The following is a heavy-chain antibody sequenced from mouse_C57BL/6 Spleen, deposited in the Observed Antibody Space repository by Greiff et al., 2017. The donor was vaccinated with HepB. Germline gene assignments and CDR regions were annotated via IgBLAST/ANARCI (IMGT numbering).Heavy chain of an antibody. V-gene: IGHV1-5*01. Sequence: VQLKQSGTVLARPGASVKMSCKPSGYTFTSYWMHWVKQRPGQGLEWLGAIYPGNSDTSNNQKVKGKAKLTAVTSASTAYMELSSLTNEDSAVYYCTRLDDYYAMDYWGQGTSVTVSS. CDR2: IYPGNSDT. J-gene: IGHJ4*01. CDR3: TRLDDYYAMDY. CDR1: GYTFTSYW.